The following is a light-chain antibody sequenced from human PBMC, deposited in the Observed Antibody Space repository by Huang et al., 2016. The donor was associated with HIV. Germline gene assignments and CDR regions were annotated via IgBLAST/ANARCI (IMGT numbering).Light chain of an antibody. V-gene: IGKV3-15*01. J-gene: IGKJ2*01. CDR2: AAS. CDR1: QTVSSN. CDR3: QHYRVWPPVYT. Sequence: EIVMTQSPATLSVSPGERATLSCRASQTVSSNLAWYQQKPGHAPRLLIYAASTRATDIPARLSGSGSGTEFNLTISSLQSEDFAVYYCQHYRVWPPVYTFGQGTKLEIK.